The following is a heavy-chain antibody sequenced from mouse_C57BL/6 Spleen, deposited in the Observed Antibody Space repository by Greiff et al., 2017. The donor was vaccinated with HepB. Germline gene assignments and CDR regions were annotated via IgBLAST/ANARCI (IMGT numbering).Heavy chain of an antibody. D-gene: IGHD4-1*01. Sequence: EVKLQESGPGLVKPSQSLSLTCSVTGYSITSGYYWNWIRQFPGNKLEWMGYISYDGSNNYNPSLKNRISITRDTSKNQFFLKLNSVTTEDTATYYCARDSWDWFAYWGQGTLVTVSA. J-gene: IGHJ3*01. CDR1: GYSITSGYY. CDR3: ARDSWDWFAY. V-gene: IGHV3-6*01. CDR2: ISYDGSN.